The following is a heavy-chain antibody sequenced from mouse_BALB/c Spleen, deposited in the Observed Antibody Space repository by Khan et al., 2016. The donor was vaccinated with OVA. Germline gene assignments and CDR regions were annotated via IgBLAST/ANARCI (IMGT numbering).Heavy chain of an antibody. CDR1: GYTFTTYT. CDR3: ARSGQLGLRGGFTY. Sequence: QVQLKQSGAELARPGASVKMSCKTSGYTFTTYTLHWVKQRPGRSLEWIGYINPSNDYTNYNQKFKDKSTLTADKSSSTAYMQLSSLTSEDSAVYYCARSGQLGLRGGFTYWGQGTLVTVSA. D-gene: IGHD3-2*01. CDR2: INPSNDYT. V-gene: IGHV1-4*01. J-gene: IGHJ3*01.